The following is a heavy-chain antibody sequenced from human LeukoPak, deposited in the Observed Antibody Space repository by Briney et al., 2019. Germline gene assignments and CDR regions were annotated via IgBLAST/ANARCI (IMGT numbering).Heavy chain of an antibody. J-gene: IGHJ3*02. D-gene: IGHD3-3*01. CDR3: AKDTPITIFGVVPPGAFDI. V-gene: IGHV3-23*01. Sequence: GGSLRLSCAASGFTFSSYAMSWVRQAPGKGLEWVSAISGSGGSTYYADSVKGRFTISGDNSKNTLYLQMNSLRAEDTAVYYCAKDTPITIFGVVPPGAFDIWGQGTMVTVSS. CDR2: ISGSGGST. CDR1: GFTFSSYA.